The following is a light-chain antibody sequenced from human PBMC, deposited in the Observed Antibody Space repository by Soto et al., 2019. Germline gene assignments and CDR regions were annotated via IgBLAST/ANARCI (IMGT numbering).Light chain of an antibody. Sequence: EVVVTQSLGTVSLTPGERATLSCRASQSVSSSYLAWYQQKPGQAPRFLIYGTSSRATGIPDRFSGSGSGTDFSLTISRLEPEDFAVYYCHQYGSSPTTLGQRRLPEIK. V-gene: IGKV3-20*01. CDR3: HQYGSSPTT. CDR1: QSVSSSY. J-gene: IGKJ5*01. CDR2: GTS.